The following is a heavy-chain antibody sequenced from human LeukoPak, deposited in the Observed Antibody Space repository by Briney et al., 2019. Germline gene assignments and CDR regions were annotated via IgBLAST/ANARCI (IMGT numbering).Heavy chain of an antibody. CDR2: IYPGDSDT. Sequence: GESLKISCKGSGYSFSTYWIAWVRQMPGKGLEWMGIIYPGDSDTRYSPSFQGQVTISADKSISTAYLQWSSLKASDTAMYYCARRLAAANTDAFDIWGQGTLVTISS. CDR1: GYSFSTYW. D-gene: IGHD6-13*01. V-gene: IGHV5-51*01. J-gene: IGHJ3*02. CDR3: ARRLAAANTDAFDI.